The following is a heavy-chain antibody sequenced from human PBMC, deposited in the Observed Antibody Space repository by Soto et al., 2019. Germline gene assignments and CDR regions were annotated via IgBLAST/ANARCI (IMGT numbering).Heavy chain of an antibody. Sequence: ASETLSLTCTVSGGSISSGGYYWSWIRQHPGKGLEWIGYIYYSGSIYYNPSLKSRFSISVDTSKNQFSLKLSSVTAADTAVYYCAREPYSSSPGSFDYWGQGALVTVSS. CDR1: GGSISSGGYY. J-gene: IGHJ4*02. CDR2: IYYSGSI. V-gene: IGHV4-31*03. D-gene: IGHD6-6*01. CDR3: AREPYSSSPGSFDY.